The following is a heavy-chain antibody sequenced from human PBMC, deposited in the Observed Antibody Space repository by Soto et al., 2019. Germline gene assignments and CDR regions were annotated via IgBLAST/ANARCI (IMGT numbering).Heavy chain of an antibody. CDR2: INAGNGNT. V-gene: IGHV1-3*01. CDR1: GYTFTNYA. D-gene: IGHD2-2*01. J-gene: IGHJ6*03. Sequence: ASVKVSCKASGYTFTNYAVHWVRQAPGQRLEWMGWINAGNGNTRFSQNLQGRVTITRDTSARTVCMELSSLRSEDTAVYYCARGHLAVVPVASWFYYMDVWGKGTTVTVSS. CDR3: ARGHLAVVPVASWFYYMDV.